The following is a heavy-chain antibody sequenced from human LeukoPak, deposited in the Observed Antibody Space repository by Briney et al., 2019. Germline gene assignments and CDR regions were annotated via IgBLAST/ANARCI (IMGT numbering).Heavy chain of an antibody. CDR2: INSDGSSA. J-gene: IGHJ3*02. CDR1: GFTFSSYW. V-gene: IGHV3-74*01. CDR3: ASSSVGGRGLDAFDI. D-gene: IGHD3-22*01. Sequence: PGGSLRLSCAASGFTFSSYWMHWVRQAPGKGLVWVSRINSDGSSASYADSVKGRFTISRDNAKNTLYLQMNSLRAEDTAVYYCASSSVGGRGLDAFDIWGQGTMVTVSS.